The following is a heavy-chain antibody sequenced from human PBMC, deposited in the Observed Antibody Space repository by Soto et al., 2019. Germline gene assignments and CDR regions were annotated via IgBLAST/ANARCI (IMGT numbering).Heavy chain of an antibody. J-gene: IGHJ4*02. CDR2: VSAYSGNT. CDR1: GYTFTSNG. Sequence: QVHLVQSGAEVKEPGASVKVSCKASGYTFTSNGISWVRQAPGQGLEWMGWVSAYSGNTNYAQKIQGRLSKTTDTSTNTAYMELGSVRSDDTAVYFCARDVDYRFDSWGQGTLVTVSS. CDR3: ARDVDYRFDS. V-gene: IGHV1-18*01. D-gene: IGHD4-17*01.